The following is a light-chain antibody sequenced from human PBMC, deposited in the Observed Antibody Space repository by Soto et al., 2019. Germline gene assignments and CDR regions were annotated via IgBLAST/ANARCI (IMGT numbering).Light chain of an antibody. CDR3: QHYDDTPRT. V-gene: IGKV3-20*01. J-gene: IGKJ2*01. Sequence: EIVLTQSPGTLSLSPGERATLSCRASRSRRNNYIAWYQQKLGQAPRLLIYDASIRATGVPDRFSGSGSGADFTLTISRLEPEDFALYHCQHYDDTPRTFGQGTRLAIK. CDR2: DAS. CDR1: RSRRNNY.